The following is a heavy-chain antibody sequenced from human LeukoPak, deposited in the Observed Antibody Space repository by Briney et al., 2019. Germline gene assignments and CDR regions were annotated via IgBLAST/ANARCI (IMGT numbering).Heavy chain of an antibody. Sequence: SETLSLTCTVSGYSISSGYYWGWIRQPPGKGLEWIGGIYHSGSTYYNPSLKSRVTISVDTSQNQFSLKLSSVTAADTAVYYCARLTYYWDYWGQGTLVTVSS. J-gene: IGHJ4*02. D-gene: IGHD2-21*02. CDR3: ARLTYYWDY. V-gene: IGHV4-38-2*02. CDR2: IYHSGST. CDR1: GYSISSGYY.